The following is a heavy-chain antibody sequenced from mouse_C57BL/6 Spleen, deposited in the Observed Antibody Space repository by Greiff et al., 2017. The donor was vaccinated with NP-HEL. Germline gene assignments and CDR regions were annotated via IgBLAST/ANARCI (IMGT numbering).Heavy chain of an antibody. J-gene: IGHJ1*03. D-gene: IGHD2-4*01. CDR2: IYPGDGDT. V-gene: IGHV1-80*01. CDR3: ARSDYDEGYFDV. Sequence: QVQLQQSGAELVKPGASVKISCKASGYAFSSYWMNWVKQRPGKGLEWIGQIYPGDGDTNYNGKFKGKATLTADKSSSTAYMQLSSLTSEDSAVYFCARSDYDEGYFDVWGTGTTVTVSS. CDR1: GYAFSSYW.